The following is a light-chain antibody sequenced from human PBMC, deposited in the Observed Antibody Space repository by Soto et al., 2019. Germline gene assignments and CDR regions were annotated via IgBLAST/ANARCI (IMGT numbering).Light chain of an antibody. J-gene: IGLJ3*02. CDR1: SGSMASHY. V-gene: IGLV6-57*02. CDR2: ENN. CDR3: QSYDSNNQV. Sequence: NFMLTQPHSVSESPGRTVTISCTGSSGSMASHYVQWYQQRPGSAPTTVIYENNQRPSGVPGRFSASIDSSSNSASLTISGLKTEDEADYYCQSYDSNNQVFGGGTKLTVL.